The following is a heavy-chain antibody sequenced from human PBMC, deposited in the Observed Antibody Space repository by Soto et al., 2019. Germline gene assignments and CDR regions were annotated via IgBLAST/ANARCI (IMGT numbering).Heavy chain of an antibody. CDR2: IWYDGSNK. J-gene: IGHJ4*02. CDR3: ARGGGDYGLDY. D-gene: IGHD4-17*01. CDR1: GFTFSSYG. Sequence: QVQLVESGGGVVQPGRSLRLSCAASGFTFSSYGMHWVRQAPGKGLEWVAVIWYDGSNKYYADSVKGRFTISRDNSKNTLYLQMNSLRAEDTAVYYCARGGGDYGLDYWGQGTLVTVSS. V-gene: IGHV3-33*01.